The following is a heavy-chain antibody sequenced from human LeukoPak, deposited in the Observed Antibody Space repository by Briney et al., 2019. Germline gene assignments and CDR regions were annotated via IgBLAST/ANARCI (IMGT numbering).Heavy chain of an antibody. Sequence: GGSLRLSCAASGFTFSRYYMHWLRQAPGKGLVWVSRINTDGSTTRYADSVKGRFTISRDNAKNTLYLQMNSLRVEDTAVYYCARDQSGQRAYFDHWGQGTLVTVSS. CDR3: ARDQSGQRAYFDH. J-gene: IGHJ4*02. V-gene: IGHV3-74*01. CDR2: INTDGSTT. CDR1: GFTFSRYY. D-gene: IGHD1-26*01.